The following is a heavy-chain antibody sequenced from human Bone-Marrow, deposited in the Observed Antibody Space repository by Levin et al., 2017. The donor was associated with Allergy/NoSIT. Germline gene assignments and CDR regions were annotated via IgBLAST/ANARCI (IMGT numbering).Heavy chain of an antibody. J-gene: IGHJ4*02. CDR3: ASHLLWAVAANNY. Sequence: VASVKVSCAASGFTFSSYNMNWVRQAPGKGLEWVSYISTSSTTIYYADSVKGRFTISRDNAKSSLYLQMNSLRDEDTAVYYCASHLLWAVAANNYWGQGTLVTVSS. CDR1: GFTFSSYN. CDR2: ISTSSTTI. V-gene: IGHV3-48*02. D-gene: IGHD6-19*01.